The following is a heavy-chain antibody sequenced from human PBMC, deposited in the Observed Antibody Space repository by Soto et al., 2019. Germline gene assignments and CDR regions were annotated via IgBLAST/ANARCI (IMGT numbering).Heavy chain of an antibody. D-gene: IGHD2-2*01. Sequence: HGESLKISCKGSGYSFTSYWIGWVRQMPGKGLEWMGIIYPGDSDTRYSPSFQGQVTISADKSISTAYLQWSSLKASDSARYYCARLYCSSSSCRAFNFYGMDVWGRGTTVTVSS. CDR3: ARLYCSSSSCRAFNFYGMDV. CDR2: IYPGDSDT. CDR1: GYSFTSYW. V-gene: IGHV5-51*01. J-gene: IGHJ6*01.